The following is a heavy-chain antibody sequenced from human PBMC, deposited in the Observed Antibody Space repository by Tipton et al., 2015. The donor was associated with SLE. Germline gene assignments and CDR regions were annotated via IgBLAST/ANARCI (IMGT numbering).Heavy chain of an antibody. CDR3: ARFTIVRDYYGMDV. Sequence: TLSLTCTVSGGSISSSSYYWGWIRQPPGKGLEWIGSIYYSGSTYYNPSLKSRVTISVDTSKNQFSLKLSSVTAADTAVYYCARFTIVRDYYGMDVWGQGTTVTVSS. D-gene: IGHD3-10*01. V-gene: IGHV4-39*07. CDR2: IYYSGST. J-gene: IGHJ6*02. CDR1: GGSISSSSYY.